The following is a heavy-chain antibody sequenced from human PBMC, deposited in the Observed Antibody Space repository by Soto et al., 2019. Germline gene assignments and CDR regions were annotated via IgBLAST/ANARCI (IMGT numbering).Heavy chain of an antibody. D-gene: IGHD6-25*01. CDR2: IYYSGST. V-gene: IGHV4-39*01. CDR1: GGSISSSSYY. J-gene: IGHJ4*02. CDR3: ARRIRHGGRRYYFDY. Sequence: PSETLSLTCTVSGGSISSSSYYWGWIRQPPGKGLEWIGSIYYSGSTYYNPSLKSRVTISVDTSKNQFSLKLSSVTAADTAVYYCARRIRHGGRRYYFDYWGQVTLVTVSS.